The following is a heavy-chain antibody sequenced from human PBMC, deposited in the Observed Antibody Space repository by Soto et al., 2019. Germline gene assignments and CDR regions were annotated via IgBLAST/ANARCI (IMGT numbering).Heavy chain of an antibody. CDR2: IYHSGST. Sequence: SETLSLTCAVSGGSISSGGYSWSWIRQPPGKGLEWIGYIYHSGSTYYNPSLKSRVTISVDRSKNQSSLKLSSVTAADTAVYYCARVPDRWGQGTLVTVSS. CDR3: ARVPDR. V-gene: IGHV4-30-2*01. D-gene: IGHD2-2*01. CDR1: GGSISSGGYS. J-gene: IGHJ5*02.